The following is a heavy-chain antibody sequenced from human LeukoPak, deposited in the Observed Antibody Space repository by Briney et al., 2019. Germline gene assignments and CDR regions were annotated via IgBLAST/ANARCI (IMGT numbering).Heavy chain of an antibody. D-gene: IGHD3-10*01. J-gene: IGHJ4*02. CDR3: AREISGSGSYPDF. CDR1: GFAFNIYA. Sequence: PGGSLRLSCAASGFAFNIYAMHWVRQAPGQGLEWVALIWHDGSHKFYSNSVRGQFAISRDNSKNTVSLQMNNLRPEDTAVYYCAREISGSGSYPDFWGQGTLVTVSS. V-gene: IGHV3-33*01. CDR2: IWHDGSHK.